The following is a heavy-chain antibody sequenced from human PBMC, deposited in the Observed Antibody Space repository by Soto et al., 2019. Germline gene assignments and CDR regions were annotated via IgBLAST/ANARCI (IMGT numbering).Heavy chain of an antibody. V-gene: IGHV3-7*01. CDR2: INQDGSEK. Sequence: GGSLRLSCAVSGFTFSSYWMSWDRQTPGKGLEWVANINQDGSEKYYVDSVKGRFTISRDNAKNSLYLQLSSLRAEDTAVYYCARELIVGPAEYFQHWGQGTLVNVSS. CDR3: ARELIVGPAEYFQH. J-gene: IGHJ1*01. D-gene: IGHD1-26*01. CDR1: GFTFSSYW.